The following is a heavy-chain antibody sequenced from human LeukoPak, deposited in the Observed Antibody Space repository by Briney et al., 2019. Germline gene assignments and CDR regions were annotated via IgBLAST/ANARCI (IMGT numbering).Heavy chain of an antibody. J-gene: IGHJ4*02. CDR2: INHSGST. V-gene: IGHV4-34*01. D-gene: IGHD3-3*01. CDR1: GGSFSDYY. CDR3: ARVLRPFTIFGVVFKSIDYFDY. Sequence: SETPSLTCAVYGGSFSDYYWSWIRQPPGKGLEWIGEINHSGSTNYNPSLKSRVTISVDTSKNQFSLKLSSVTAADTAVYYCARVLRPFTIFGVVFKSIDYFDYWGQGTLVTVSS.